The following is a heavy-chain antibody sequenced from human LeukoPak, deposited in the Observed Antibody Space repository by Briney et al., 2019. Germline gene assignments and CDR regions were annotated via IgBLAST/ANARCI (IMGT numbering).Heavy chain of an antibody. CDR3: ARGRYSSRSGGYYFDI. CDR2: IKKDGIEK. V-gene: IGHV3-7*01. D-gene: IGHD2-2*01. Sequence: GRSLRLSCAAPGFTFSSYGMHWVRQAPGKGLEWVANIKKDGIEKYYVESVKGRFTISRDNAKNSLYLQMNSLRAEDTAVYYCARGRYSSRSGGYYFDIWGQGTLVTVSS. CDR1: GFTFSSYG. J-gene: IGHJ4*02.